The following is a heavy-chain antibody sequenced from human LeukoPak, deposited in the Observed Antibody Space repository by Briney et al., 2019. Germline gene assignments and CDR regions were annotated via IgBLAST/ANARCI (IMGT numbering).Heavy chain of an antibody. Sequence: SETLSLTCTVSGDSITNDNHYWSWICQPSRKGLEWIGRISATGNTNYNPSLKSRATISADTSKNQFFLRLSSVTAADTAVYYCTRKQWVEYYFDSWGQGTPVTVSS. CDR1: GDSITNDNHY. CDR2: ISATGNT. J-gene: IGHJ4*02. D-gene: IGHD6-19*01. CDR3: TRKQWVEYYFDS. V-gene: IGHV4-61*02.